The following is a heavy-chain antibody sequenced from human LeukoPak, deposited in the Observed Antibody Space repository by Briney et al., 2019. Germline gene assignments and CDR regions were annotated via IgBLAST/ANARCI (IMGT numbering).Heavy chain of an antibody. CDR1: GFSFSSYW. V-gene: IGHV3-7*01. Sequence: GGSLRLSCVASGFSFSSYWMSWVRQAPGKGLEWVANINQDGNTNYFADSVKGRFTISRDNAYNSVYLQMNSLRAEDTAVYYCAREPQYYYDSSGYPEGFDYWGQGTLVTVSS. J-gene: IGHJ4*02. CDR3: AREPQYYYDSSGYPEGFDY. CDR2: INQDGNTN. D-gene: IGHD3-22*01.